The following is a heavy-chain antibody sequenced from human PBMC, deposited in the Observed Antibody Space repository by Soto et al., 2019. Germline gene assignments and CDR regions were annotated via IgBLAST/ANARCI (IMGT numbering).Heavy chain of an antibody. CDR2: INPSGGST. Sequence: GGPGKGSFKASWYTLTRHYMPWVRQAPGQGLEWMGIINPSGGSTSYAQKFQGRVTMTRDTSTSTVYMELSSLRSEDTAVYYCARGLITGSQYSGGWYYDSWGQGTQVTVS. CDR1: WYTLTRHY. D-gene: IGHD1-26*01. CDR3: ARGLITGSQYSGGWYYDS. J-gene: IGHJ4*02. V-gene: IGHV1-46*01.